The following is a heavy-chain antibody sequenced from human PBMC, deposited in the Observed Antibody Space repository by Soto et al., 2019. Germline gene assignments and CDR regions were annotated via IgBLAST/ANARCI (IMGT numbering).Heavy chain of an antibody. J-gene: IGHJ4*02. D-gene: IGHD1-1*01. CDR3: ARRYGYSFDY. CDR1: CGSIINCY. CDR2: IYYSGST. V-gene: IGHV4-59*08. Sequence: PSETLSLTFTVSCGSIINCYWRLIRQPPGKGLEWIGYIYYSGSTNYNPSLKSRVTISVDTSKNQFSLKLSSVTAADTAVYYCARRYGYSFDYWGQGTLVTSPQ.